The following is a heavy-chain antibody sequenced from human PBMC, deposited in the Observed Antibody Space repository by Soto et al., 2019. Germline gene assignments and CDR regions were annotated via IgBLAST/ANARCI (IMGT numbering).Heavy chain of an antibody. CDR3: AKDDAGYSPYYGMDV. V-gene: IGHV3-23*01. CDR2: ISGSGGST. CDR1: GFTFSSYA. D-gene: IGHD3-9*01. J-gene: IGHJ6*02. Sequence: GGSLRLSCVASGFTFSSYAMSWVRQAPGKGLEWVSAISGSGGSTYYADSVKGRFTISRDNSKNTLYPQMNSLRAEDTAVYYCAKDDAGYSPYYGMDVWGQGTTVTVSS.